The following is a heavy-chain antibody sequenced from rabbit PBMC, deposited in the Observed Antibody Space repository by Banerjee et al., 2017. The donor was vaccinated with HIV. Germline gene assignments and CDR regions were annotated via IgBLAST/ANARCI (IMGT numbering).Heavy chain of an antibody. CDR3: ARGDGAYAGYDGL. V-gene: IGHV1S40*01. Sequence: QSLEESGGDLVKPGASLTLTCTASGFTLSSYWMSWVRQAPGKGLEWIAYIYTGSGSTYYASWAKGRFTISKTSSTTVTLQMTSLTAADTATYFCARGDGAYAGYDGLWGPGTLVTVS. D-gene: IGHD7-1*01. CDR1: GFTLSSYW. J-gene: IGHJ6*01. CDR2: IYTGSGST.